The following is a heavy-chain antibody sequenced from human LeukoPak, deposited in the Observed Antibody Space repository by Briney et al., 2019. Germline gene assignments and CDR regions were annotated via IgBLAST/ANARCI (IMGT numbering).Heavy chain of an antibody. CDR2: IYYSGST. J-gene: IGHJ5*02. Sequence: SETLSLTCTVSGGSISSYYWSWIRQPPGKGLEWIGYIYYSGSTNYNPSLKSRVTISVDTSKNQFSLKLSSVTAADTAVYYCTRELVYGSGSYKWFDPWGQGTLVTVSS. V-gene: IGHV4-59*01. CDR3: TRELVYGSGSYKWFDP. CDR1: GGSISSYY. D-gene: IGHD3-10*01.